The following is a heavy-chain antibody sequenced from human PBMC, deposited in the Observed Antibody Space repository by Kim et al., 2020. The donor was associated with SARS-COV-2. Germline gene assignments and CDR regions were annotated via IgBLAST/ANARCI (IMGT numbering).Heavy chain of an antibody. Sequence: SETLSLTCAVYGGSFSGYYWSWIRQPPWKGLEWIGEINHSGSTNYNPSLKSRVTISVDTSKNQFSLKLSSVTAADTAVYYCARGLYYYDSSGYYYYYYGMDVWGQGTTVTVSS. CDR1: GGSFSGYY. D-gene: IGHD3-22*01. V-gene: IGHV4-34*01. CDR2: INHSGST. CDR3: ARGLYYYDSSGYYYYYYGMDV. J-gene: IGHJ6*02.